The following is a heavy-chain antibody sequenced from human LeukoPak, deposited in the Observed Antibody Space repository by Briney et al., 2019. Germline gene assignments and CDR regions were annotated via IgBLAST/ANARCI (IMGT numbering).Heavy chain of an antibody. CDR2: TYYRSKWYN. D-gene: IGHD3-3*01. CDR1: GDIVSSNSAA. CDR3: AREWSVLAVGYYFDY. J-gene: IGHJ4*02. V-gene: IGHV6-1*01. Sequence: SQTLSLTCALSGDIVSSNSAAWNWVRQSRSRGLEGLVRTYYRSKWYNDYAVSVKSRITVSPDTSKNQFSLQLNTVTPEDTAVYYCAREWSVLAVGYYFDYWGQGTLATVSS.